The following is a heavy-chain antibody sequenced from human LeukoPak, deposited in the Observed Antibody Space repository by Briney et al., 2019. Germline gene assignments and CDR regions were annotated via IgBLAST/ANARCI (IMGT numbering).Heavy chain of an antibody. Sequence: SSETVSLTCAVYGGSFSGYYWSWIRQPPGKGLEWIGEINHSGSTNYNPSLKSRVTISVDTSKNQFSLKLSSVTAADTAVYYCARGGVTWDYWGQGTLVTVSS. CDR1: GGSFSGYY. CDR2: INHSGST. J-gene: IGHJ4*02. CDR3: ARGGVTWDY. D-gene: IGHD5-18*01. V-gene: IGHV4-34*01.